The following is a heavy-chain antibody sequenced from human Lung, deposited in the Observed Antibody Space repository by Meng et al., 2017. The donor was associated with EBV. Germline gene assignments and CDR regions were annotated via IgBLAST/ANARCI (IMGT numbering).Heavy chain of an antibody. J-gene: IGHJ5*02. CDR3: ARRGPSGNFSP. V-gene: IGHV4-34*01. D-gene: IGHD3-10*01. Sequence: QVQLQQWGAGRLKPSETLSRSCAVDVGSFRDYYWTRSRDPPGMGLERNGEIDHRRNTKYNPSLKSRVTISLDTSKKQFSLKVSSVTAADSAVYYCARRGPSGNFSPWSQGALVTVSS. CDR2: IDHRRNT. CDR1: VGSFRDYY.